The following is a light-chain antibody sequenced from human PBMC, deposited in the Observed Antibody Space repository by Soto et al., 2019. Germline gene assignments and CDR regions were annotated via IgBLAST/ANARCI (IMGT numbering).Light chain of an antibody. CDR2: DVS. CDR3: SSYTSSSILYV. J-gene: IGLJ1*01. V-gene: IGLV2-14*01. Sequence: QSVLTQPASVSGSPGQSITISCTGTSSDVGGYNYVSWYQQHLGKAPKLMIYDVSNRPSGVPNRFSGSKSGNTASLTISGLQAEDEADYYCSSYTSSSILYVFGTGTKVTVL. CDR1: SSDVGGYNY.